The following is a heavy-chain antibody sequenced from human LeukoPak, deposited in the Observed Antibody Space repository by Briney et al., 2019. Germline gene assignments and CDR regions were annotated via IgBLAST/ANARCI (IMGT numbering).Heavy chain of an antibody. Sequence: GVSLTLSCKGSGYRFTDYWIAWVRQMPGKGLEWMGIIYPGDSDTRYSPSFQGQVTFSADKSISTAYLQWSSLKASDTAMYYCARRSYCYSTSCYGYWFDSWGQGTLVTVSS. V-gene: IGHV5-51*01. J-gene: IGHJ5*01. CDR3: ARRSYCYSTSCYGYWFDS. D-gene: IGHD2-2*01. CDR2: IYPGDSDT. CDR1: GYRFTDYW.